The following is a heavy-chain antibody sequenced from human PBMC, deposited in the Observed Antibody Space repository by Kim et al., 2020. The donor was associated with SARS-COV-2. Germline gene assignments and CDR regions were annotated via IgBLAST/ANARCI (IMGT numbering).Heavy chain of an antibody. D-gene: IGHD1-26*01. Sequence: VKGRFTISRDNSKNTLYLQMNSLRAEDTAVYYCAKVPRPGEQAFRYYFDYWGQGTLVTVSS. CDR3: AKVPRPGEQAFRYYFDY. J-gene: IGHJ4*02. V-gene: IGHV3-30*02.